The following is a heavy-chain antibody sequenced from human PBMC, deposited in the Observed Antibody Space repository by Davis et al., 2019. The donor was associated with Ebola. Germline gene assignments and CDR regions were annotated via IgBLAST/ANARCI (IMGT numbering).Heavy chain of an antibody. CDR3: AKDRSEIATHPFDS. J-gene: IGHJ4*02. V-gene: IGHV3-23*01. D-gene: IGHD5-24*01. CDR1: GFTFSSYA. CDR2: ISATGDSP. Sequence: PGGSLRLSCAASGFTFSSYAMSWVRQAPGKGLEWFSGISATGDSPYYADSVKGRFTISRDNSQLTLFLRMDSLRADDTAIYFCAKDRSEIATHPFDSWGQGILVTVSS.